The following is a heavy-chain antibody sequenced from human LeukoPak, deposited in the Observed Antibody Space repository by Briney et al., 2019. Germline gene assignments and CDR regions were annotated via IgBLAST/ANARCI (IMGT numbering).Heavy chain of an antibody. CDR3: ARVRYGSVSNTLYYFDY. CDR1: GFTFSDYY. J-gene: IGHJ4*02. D-gene: IGHD3-10*01. V-gene: IGHV3-11*06. CDR2: ISRSSSYT. Sequence: GGSLRLSRAASGFTFSDYYMSGIRQAPRKGREWVSYISRSSSYTNYADSVKGRVTISRDNAKNSRYLHMNSLRAEQTAVYYCARVRYGSVSNTLYYFDYWGQGALVTLSS.